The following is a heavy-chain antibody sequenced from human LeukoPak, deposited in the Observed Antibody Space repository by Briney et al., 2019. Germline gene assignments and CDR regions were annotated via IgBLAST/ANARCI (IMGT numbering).Heavy chain of an antibody. Sequence: SQTLSLTCTVSGGSISSGSYYWSWIRQPAGKGLVWIGRIYTSGSTNYNPSLKSRVTISVDTSKNQFSLKLSSVTAADTAVYYCARERSSWYNWNYVYVEFDYWGQGTLVTVSS. CDR3: ARERSSWYNWNYVYVEFDY. D-gene: IGHD1-7*01. V-gene: IGHV4-61*02. CDR2: IYTSGST. J-gene: IGHJ4*02. CDR1: GGSISSGSYY.